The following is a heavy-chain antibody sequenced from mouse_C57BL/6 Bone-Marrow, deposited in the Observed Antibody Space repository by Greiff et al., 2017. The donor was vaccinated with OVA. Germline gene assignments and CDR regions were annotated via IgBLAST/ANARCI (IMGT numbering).Heavy chain of an antibody. D-gene: IGHD1-1*01. CDR1: GFSLTSYG. V-gene: IGHV2-2*01. CDR3: ARRPDYYGSSYWYFDV. Sequence: VQLLQSGPGLVQPSQSLSITCTVSGFSLTSYGVHWVRQSPGKGLEWLGVIWSGGSTDYNAAFISRLSISKDNSKSQVFFKMNSLQADDTAIYYCARRPDYYGSSYWYFDVWGTGTTVTVSS. CDR2: IWSGGST. J-gene: IGHJ1*03.